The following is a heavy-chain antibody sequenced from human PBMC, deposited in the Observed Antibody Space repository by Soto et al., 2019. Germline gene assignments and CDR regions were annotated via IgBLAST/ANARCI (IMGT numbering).Heavy chain of an antibody. CDR3: PRVIGGMARVPFDY. CDR2: ISYEGSNK. V-gene: IGHV3-30-3*01. D-gene: IGHD2-21*01. J-gene: IGHJ4*02. CDR1: GFPFSSYS. Sequence: PGGSLRRSCAASGFPFSSYSMHWVRQAPGTGLEWVAVISYEGSNKYYAGSVKGRFTISREKSKNTLYLQMNSLRTEETAVYYYPRVIGGMARVPFDYWGQGALVTVSS.